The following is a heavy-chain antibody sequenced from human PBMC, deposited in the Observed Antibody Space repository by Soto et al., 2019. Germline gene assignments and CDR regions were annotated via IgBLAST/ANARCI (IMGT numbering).Heavy chain of an antibody. CDR1: GGTFSSYA. CDR3: ARGAGAGDHVVLTAYYFDY. J-gene: IGHJ4*02. CDR2: IIPIFDTA. Sequence: SVKVSCKASGGTFSSYAISWVRQAPGQGLEWMGGIIPIFDTANYAQKFQGRVTITADESTSTAYMELSSLRSEDTAVYYCARGAGAGDHVVLTAYYFDYWGQGTLVTVSS. V-gene: IGHV1-69*13. D-gene: IGHD1-20*01.